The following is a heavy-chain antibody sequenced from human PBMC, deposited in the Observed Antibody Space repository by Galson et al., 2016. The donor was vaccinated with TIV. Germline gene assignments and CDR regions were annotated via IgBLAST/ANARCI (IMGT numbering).Heavy chain of an antibody. J-gene: IGHJ4*02. CDR3: VREGPDGYNPYFDY. V-gene: IGHV3-30*04. Sequence: SLRLSCAASGFTFSSYSIHWVRQAPGKGLEWVAVISSDGNNEYYAGSVKGRFTISRDSSENTLYLRLNNLRPEDTAVYYCVREGPDGYNPYFDYWGQGTLVTVSS. CDR1: GFTFSSYS. CDR2: ISSDGNNE. D-gene: IGHD5-24*01.